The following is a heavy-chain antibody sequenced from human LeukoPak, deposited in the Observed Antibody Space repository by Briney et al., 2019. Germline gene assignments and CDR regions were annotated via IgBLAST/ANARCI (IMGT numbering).Heavy chain of an antibody. Sequence: GGSLRLSCAASGLIFDNYVMSWVRQAPGKGLEWVSGISATGYTPYYADSVKGRFTISRDNSKNTLHLQMDSLRAEDTAVYYCAKDPPPYYDFWSGYYPFDYWGQGTLVTVSS. CDR3: AKDPPPYYDFWSGYYPFDY. CDR2: ISATGYTP. CDR1: GLIFDNYV. J-gene: IGHJ4*02. D-gene: IGHD3-3*01. V-gene: IGHV3-23*01.